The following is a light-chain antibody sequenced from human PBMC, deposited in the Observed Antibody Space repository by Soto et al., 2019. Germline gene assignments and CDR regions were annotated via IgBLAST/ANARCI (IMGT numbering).Light chain of an antibody. CDR3: QQSYSPPPT. J-gene: IGKJ1*01. CDR1: QTINRY. V-gene: IGKV1-39*01. Sequence: DIQMTQSPSSLSASVGDRVTITCRASQTINRYLNWYQQKPGKAPKLLIYAASSLQSGVSSRFSGSGSGTDFTLTIGSLQPEDFATYYWQQSYSPPPTFGQGTTVEMK. CDR2: AAS.